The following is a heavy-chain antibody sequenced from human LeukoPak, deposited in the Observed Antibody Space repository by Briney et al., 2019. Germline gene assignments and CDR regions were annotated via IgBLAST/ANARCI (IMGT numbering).Heavy chain of an antibody. CDR1: GGTFSSYA. J-gene: IGHJ4*02. CDR3: ARDVVGVSPGVIDLATIDY. Sequence: GASVKVSCKASGGTFSSYAISWVRQAPGQGLEWMGGIIPIFGTANYAQKFQGRVTITTDESTSTAYMELSSLRSDDTAVYYCARDVVGVSPGVIDLATIDYWGQGTLVTVSS. V-gene: IGHV1-69*05. CDR2: IIPIFGTA. D-gene: IGHD5-24*01.